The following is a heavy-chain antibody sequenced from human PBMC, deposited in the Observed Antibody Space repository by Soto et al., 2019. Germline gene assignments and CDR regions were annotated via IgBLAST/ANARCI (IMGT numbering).Heavy chain of an antibody. Sequence: PSVTLCVTCTVSGGSISTYDWSWIRQPPGKGLEWVGYVHYSGSTTYNPSLKSRVTMSVDTSKNQFSLKLSSVTAADTAVYYCARGKIVGPWGQGTLVTVSS. V-gene: IGHV4-59*01. J-gene: IGHJ5*02. CDR1: GGSISTYD. CDR3: ARGKIVGP. D-gene: IGHD3-16*02. CDR2: VHYSGST.